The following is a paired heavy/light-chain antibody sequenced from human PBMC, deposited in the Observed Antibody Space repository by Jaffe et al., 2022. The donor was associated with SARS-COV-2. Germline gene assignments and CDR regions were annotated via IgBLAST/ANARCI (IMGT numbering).Heavy chain of an antibody. V-gene: IGHV4-39*01. CDR3: ARQFTSSGWYGGYYYYGMDV. J-gene: IGHJ6*02. Sequence: QLQLQESGPGLVKPSETLSLTCTVSGGSISSSSYYWGWIRQPPGKGLEWIGSIYYSGSTYYNPSLKSRVTISVDTSKNQFSLKLSSVTAADTAVYYCARQFTSSGWYGGYYYYGMDVWGQGTTVTVSS. CDR2: IYYSGST. CDR1: GGSISSSSYY. D-gene: IGHD6-19*01.
Light chain of an antibody. V-gene: IGKV3-15*01. J-gene: IGKJ2*01. CDR2: GAS. CDR1: QSVSSN. Sequence: EIVMTQSPATLSVSPGERATLSCRASQSVSSNLAWYQQKPGQAPRLLIYGASTRATGIPARFSGSGSGTEFTLTISSLQSEDFAVYYCQQYNNWPPNTFGQGTKLEIK. CDR3: QQYNNWPPNT.